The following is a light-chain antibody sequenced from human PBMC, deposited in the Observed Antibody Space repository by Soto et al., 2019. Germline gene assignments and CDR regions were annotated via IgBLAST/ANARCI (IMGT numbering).Light chain of an antibody. V-gene: IGKV1-33*01. Sequence: DIQMTQSPSSLSASVGDRVTITCQASQDIGKRLNWYQQKPGKAPKVLIYDASYLETGVPSRFSGSGSGTDFTLTINRLEPEDFAVYYCQQFGSSSWTFGQGTKVDIK. CDR1: QDIGKR. J-gene: IGKJ1*01. CDR2: DAS. CDR3: QQFGSSSWT.